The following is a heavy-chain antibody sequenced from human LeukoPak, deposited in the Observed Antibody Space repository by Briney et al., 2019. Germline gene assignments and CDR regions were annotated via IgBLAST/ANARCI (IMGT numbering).Heavy chain of an antibody. D-gene: IGHD4-17*01. V-gene: IGHV3-48*03. CDR3: ARDRAYGDGGY. CDR1: GFTFSSYE. CDR2: ISSSGSTI. J-gene: IGHJ4*02. Sequence: GGSLRLSCAASGFTFSSYEMNWVRQPPGTGLEWVSYISSSGSTIYYADSVKGRFTISKDNAKNSLYLQMNSLRAEDTAVYYCARDRAYGDGGYWGQGTLVTVSS.